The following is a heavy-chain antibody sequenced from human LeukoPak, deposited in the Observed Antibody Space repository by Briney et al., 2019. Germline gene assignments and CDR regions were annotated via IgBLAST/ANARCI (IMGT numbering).Heavy chain of an antibody. V-gene: IGHV4-34*01. Sequence: SETLSLTCVVYGGAFSGYYWSWIRQPPGKGLEWIGEINHRGSTNYNPSLKSRVSISVDTSKNQFSLKLTSVTAADTAVYYCAREHCSGGSCYSIYYYYYMDVWGKGTTVTVSS. J-gene: IGHJ6*03. CDR1: GGAFSGYY. CDR2: INHRGST. D-gene: IGHD2-15*01. CDR3: AREHCSGGSCYSIYYYYYMDV.